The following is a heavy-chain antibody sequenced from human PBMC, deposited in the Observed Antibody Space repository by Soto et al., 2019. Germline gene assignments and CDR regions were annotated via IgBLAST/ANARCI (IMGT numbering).Heavy chain of an antibody. Sequence: QLQLQESGPGLVKPSETLSLTCTVSGGSISSSSYYWAWIRQPPGKGLEWIASMYHRGSTYYNTTLKSRVTISVDTSKNQFSLNLTAVTAADTAVYYCARPGGTYLIYYFGSWGQGTMVTVSS. V-gene: IGHV4-39*01. CDR2: MYHRGST. CDR3: ARPGGTYLIYYFGS. J-gene: IGHJ4*02. D-gene: IGHD1-26*01. CDR1: GGSISSSSYY.